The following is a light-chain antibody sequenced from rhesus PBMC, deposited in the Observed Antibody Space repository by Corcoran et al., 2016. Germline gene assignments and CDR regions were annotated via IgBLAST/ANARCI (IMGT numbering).Light chain of an antibody. CDR3: QQSSNLSPLT. CDR2: GAS. J-gene: IGKJ4*01. CDR1: QSVGSY. V-gene: IGKV3-24*04. Sequence: ETVVTQSPATLSLSPGERATLSCRASQSVGSYLAWDQQKPGQAPRLLIYGASSRATGMPDRLSGSGSGTDFTLPISSLEPEDVGVYYCQQSSNLSPLTFGGWTKVEI.